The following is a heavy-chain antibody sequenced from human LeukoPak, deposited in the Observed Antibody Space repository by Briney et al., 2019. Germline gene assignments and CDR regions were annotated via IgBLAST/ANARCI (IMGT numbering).Heavy chain of an antibody. CDR1: GGTFSSYA. Sequence: ASVKVSCKASGGTFSSYAISWVRQAPGQGLEWMGGIIPIFGTANYAQKFQGRVTITADESTSTAYMELSSLRSEDTAVYYCASSFQHCSGGSCYSEFAYRGQGTLVTVSS. V-gene: IGHV1-69*13. CDR2: IIPIFGTA. D-gene: IGHD2-15*01. J-gene: IGHJ4*02. CDR3: ASSFQHCSGGSCYSEFAY.